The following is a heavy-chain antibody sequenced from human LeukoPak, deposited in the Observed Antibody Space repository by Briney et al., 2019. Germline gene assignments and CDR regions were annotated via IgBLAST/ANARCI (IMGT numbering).Heavy chain of an antibody. CDR3: ARHPGLYYGSGRPENWFDP. CDR1: GGSISSSSYY. D-gene: IGHD3-10*01. CDR2: IYYSGST. J-gene: IGHJ5*02. V-gene: IGHV4-39*01. Sequence: PSETLSLTCTVSGGSISSSSYYWGWIRQPPGKGLEWIGSIYYSGSTYYNPSLKSRVTISVDTSKNQFSLKLSSVTAADTAVYYCARHPGLYYGSGRPENWFDPWGQGTLVTVSS.